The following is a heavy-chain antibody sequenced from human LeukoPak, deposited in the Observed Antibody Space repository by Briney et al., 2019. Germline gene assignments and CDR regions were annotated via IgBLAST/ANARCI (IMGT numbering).Heavy chain of an antibody. CDR2: ISYDGSNT. D-gene: IGHD5-18*01. CDR3: AKDKFPVDTAMVFDY. V-gene: IGHV3-30-3*02. CDR1: GFTFSTYA. Sequence: PGGSLRLSCAASGFTFSTYAMHWVRQAPGKGLEWVAVISYDGSNTYSADSVKGRFTISRDNSKNTLYLQMNSLRAEDTAVYYCAKDKFPVDTAMVFDYWGQGTLVTVSS. J-gene: IGHJ4*02.